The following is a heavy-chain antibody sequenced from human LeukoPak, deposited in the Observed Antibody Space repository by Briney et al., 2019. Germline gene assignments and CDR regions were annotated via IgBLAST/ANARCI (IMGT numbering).Heavy chain of an antibody. CDR2: ISTDGSST. CDR3: VREYSSSSGRAFDM. V-gene: IGHV3-74*01. D-gene: IGHD6-6*01. CDR1: GFTFSSYW. Sequence: PGGSLRLSCAASGFTFSSYWMHWVRQAPGKGLVWVSRISTDGSSTNSADSVKGRLTISRDNAKNTLYLQMNSLRAEDTAGYYCVREYSSSSGRAFDMWGQGTMVTVSP. J-gene: IGHJ3*02.